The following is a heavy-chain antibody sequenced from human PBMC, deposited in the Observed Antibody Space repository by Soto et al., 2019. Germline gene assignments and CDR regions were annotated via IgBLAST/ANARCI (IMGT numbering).Heavy chain of an antibody. J-gene: IGHJ3*02. D-gene: IGHD3-10*01. CDR1: GVSIRSYY. CDR3: ARVWGGAFDI. CDR2: IYYSGST. Sequence: SDTLSLTCTVSGVSIRSYYWSWIRQPPGKGLEWIGYIYYSGSTNYNPSLKSRVTISVDTSKNQFSLKLSSVTAADTAVYYCARVWGGAFDIWGQGTMVT. V-gene: IGHV4-59*01.